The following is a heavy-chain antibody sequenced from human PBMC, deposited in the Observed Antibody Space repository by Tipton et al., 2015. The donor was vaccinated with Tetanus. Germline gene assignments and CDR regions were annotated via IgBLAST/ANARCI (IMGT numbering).Heavy chain of an antibody. CDR3: ARLTTPFNTFDL. J-gene: IGHJ3*01. CDR2: ISYTGST. V-gene: IGHV4-59*11. Sequence: TLSLTCAVYGGSFSGHYWSWIRQPPGKGLEWVGYISYTGSTNYNPSLKSRLSISLNTSHNQISLKLTSPAATDTAVYYCARLTTPFNTFDLWGQGRLVTVSS. CDR1: GGSFSGHY. D-gene: IGHD1-1*01.